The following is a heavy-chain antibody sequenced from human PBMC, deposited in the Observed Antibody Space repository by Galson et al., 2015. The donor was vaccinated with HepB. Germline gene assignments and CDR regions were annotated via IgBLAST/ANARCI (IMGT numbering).Heavy chain of an antibody. D-gene: IGHD3-22*01. CDR2: IRSKGNNYAT. V-gene: IGHV3-73*01. J-gene: IGHJ5*02. Sequence: SLRLSCAASGFTFSGSTMHWVRQASGKGLEWVGRIRSKGNNYATAYTASVEDRFTVSRDDSKNTAYLQMNSLKADDTAIYYSSTTSILVGSFDPWGQGTLVTVSS. CDR1: GFTFSGST. CDR3: STTSILVGSFDP.